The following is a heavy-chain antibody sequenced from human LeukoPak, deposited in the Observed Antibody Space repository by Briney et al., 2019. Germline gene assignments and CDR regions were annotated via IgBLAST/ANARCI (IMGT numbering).Heavy chain of an antibody. D-gene: IGHD2-15*01. CDR2: IIPSLDVA. J-gene: IGHJ4*02. Sequence: ASVKVSCKASGNTFIPYTFSWVRQAPGQGLEWIGRIIPSLDVANYAQKFQGRVTLSVDRDTATTYMEVTSLRSEDTAIYYCARDHCTPGTCLGGHWGQGTLVTVSS. V-gene: IGHV1-69*04. CDR1: GNTFIPYT. CDR3: ARDHCTPGTCLGGH.